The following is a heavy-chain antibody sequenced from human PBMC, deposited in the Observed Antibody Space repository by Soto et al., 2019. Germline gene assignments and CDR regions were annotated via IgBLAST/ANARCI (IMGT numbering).Heavy chain of an antibody. CDR2: IYYSGST. Sequence: SETLSLTCTVSGGSISSGGYYWSWIRQHPGKGLEWIGYIYYSGSTYYNPSLKSRVTISVDTSKNQFSLKLSSVTAADTAVYYCARAPRNYDSSGYYDNHFDYWGQGTLVTVSS. CDR3: ARAPRNYDSSGYYDNHFDY. CDR1: GGSISSGGYY. J-gene: IGHJ4*02. V-gene: IGHV4-31*03. D-gene: IGHD3-22*01.